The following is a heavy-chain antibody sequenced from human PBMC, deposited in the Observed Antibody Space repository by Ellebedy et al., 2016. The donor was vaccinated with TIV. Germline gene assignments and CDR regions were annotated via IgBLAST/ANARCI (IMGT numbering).Heavy chain of an antibody. V-gene: IGHV3-23*01. D-gene: IGHD3-22*01. J-gene: IGHJ4*02. CDR2: ISNTGGRT. CDR1: GFTFSSYA. Sequence: GESLKISCAASGFTFSSYAMSWVRQAPGKGLEWVSTISNTGGRTYYADSVEGRFIISRDNSKKTLYLQMNSLRAEDTAVYYCAKGRGGGSDSSAPRYYFDYWGLGTLVTVSS. CDR3: AKGRGGGSDSSAPRYYFDY.